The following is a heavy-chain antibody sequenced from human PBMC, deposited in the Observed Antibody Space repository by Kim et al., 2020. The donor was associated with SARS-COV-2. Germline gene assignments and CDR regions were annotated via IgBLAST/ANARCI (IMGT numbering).Heavy chain of an antibody. CDR1: GFIVSNNY. CDR3: AKDRGYSSSVDFDP. D-gene: IGHD5-12*01. J-gene: IGHJ5*02. Sequence: GGSLRLSCVASGFIVSNNYMSWVRQAPGKGLEWVSVIHSGGSTYNADSVKGRFTISRDNSKNTLYLQMNSLRAEDTAVYHWAKDRGYSSSVDFDPWGQGILVTVTS. CDR2: IHSGGST. V-gene: IGHV3-66*01.